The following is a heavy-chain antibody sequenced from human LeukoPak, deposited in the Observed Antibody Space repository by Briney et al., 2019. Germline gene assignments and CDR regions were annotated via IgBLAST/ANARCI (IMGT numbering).Heavy chain of an antibody. CDR3: AKAHLKAAAIAVAGRPFDY. Sequence: GGSLGLSCAASGFIFRTYAMSWVRQAPGKGLEWVSAISGSGGSGGSAFYADSVKGRFTISRDNSKNTLYLQMNSLRAEDTAVYYCAKAHLKAAAIAVAGRPFDYWGQGTLVTVSS. J-gene: IGHJ4*02. CDR1: GFIFRTYA. D-gene: IGHD6-19*01. V-gene: IGHV3-23*01. CDR2: ISGSGGSGGSA.